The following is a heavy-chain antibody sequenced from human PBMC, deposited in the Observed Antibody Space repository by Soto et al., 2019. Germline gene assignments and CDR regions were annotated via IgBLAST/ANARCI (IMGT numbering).Heavy chain of an antibody. CDR2: ISSSGSTI. CDR3: ARAQHECLRFSSVY. D-gene: IGHD5-12*01. CDR1: GFTFSDYY. V-gene: IGHV3-11*01. J-gene: IGHJ4*02. Sequence: QVQLVESGGGLVKPGGSLRLSCAASGFTFSDYYMSWIRQAPGKGLEWVSYISSSGSTIYYADSVKGRFTTSRDNAKNSLYLHMNILRAEDTAVYYCARAQHECLRFSSVYWGQGTLVTVSS.